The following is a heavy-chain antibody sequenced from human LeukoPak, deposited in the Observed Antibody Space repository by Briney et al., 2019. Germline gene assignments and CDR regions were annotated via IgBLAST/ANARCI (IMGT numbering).Heavy chain of an antibody. Sequence: SETLSLTCAVYGGSFSGYYWSWIRQPPGKGLEWIGEINHSGSTNYNPSLKSRVTISVDTSKNQFSLKLSSATAADTAVYYCARGRYTKYYYGSGTPRDAFDIWGQGTMVTVSS. CDR1: GGSFSGYY. J-gene: IGHJ3*02. D-gene: IGHD3-10*01. CDR2: INHSGST. CDR3: ARGRYTKYYYGSGTPRDAFDI. V-gene: IGHV4-34*01.